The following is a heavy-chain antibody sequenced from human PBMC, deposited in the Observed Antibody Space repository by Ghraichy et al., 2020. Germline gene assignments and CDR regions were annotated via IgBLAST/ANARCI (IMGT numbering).Heavy chain of an antibody. CDR3: ARSFSSGYNSNWFDP. CDR2: VYRSGST. D-gene: IGHD5-24*01. Sequence: SDTLSLTCTVSDGSINSYFWSWIRQPPGKGLEWIGYVYRSGSTNYNPSLKSRVTISVDTSKRQFSLRLSSVTAADTAVYYCARSFSSGYNSNWFDPWGQGTLVTVSS. V-gene: IGHV4-59*01. J-gene: IGHJ5*02. CDR1: DGSINSYF.